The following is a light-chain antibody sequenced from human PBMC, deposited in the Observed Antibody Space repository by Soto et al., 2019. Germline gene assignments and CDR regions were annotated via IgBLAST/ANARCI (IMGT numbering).Light chain of an antibody. CDR1: QSIRTW. CDR2: KAS. J-gene: IGKJ4*01. CDR3: QHYDGYPMT. V-gene: IGKV1-5*03. Sequence: DIQMTQSPSTLSASVGDRVTITCRASQSIRTWLAWYQQKPGKAPNLLIYKASSLESGVPSRFSGSGSGTEFTLTISSLQPDDSATYYGQHYDGYPMTFGGGTKVEI.